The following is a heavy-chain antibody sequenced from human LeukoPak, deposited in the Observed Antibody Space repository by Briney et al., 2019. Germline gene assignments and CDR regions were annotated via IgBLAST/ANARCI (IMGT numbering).Heavy chain of an antibody. CDR1: GGSISSGGYY. D-gene: IGHD3-10*01. V-gene: IGHV4-31*03. CDR2: IYYSGST. CDR3: ARAGISGSYYFDY. Sequence: SQTLSLTCTVSGGSISSGGYYWSWIRQHPGKGLEWIGYIYYSGSTYYNPSLKSRVTISVDTSKNQFSLRLSSVTAADTAVYYCARAGISGSYYFDYWGQGTLVTVSS. J-gene: IGHJ4*02.